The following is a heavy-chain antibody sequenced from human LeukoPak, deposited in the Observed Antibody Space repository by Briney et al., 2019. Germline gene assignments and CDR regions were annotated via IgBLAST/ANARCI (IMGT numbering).Heavy chain of an antibody. J-gene: IGHJ4*01. CDR2: ITYDGSNK. Sequence: GGSLRLSCAASGFTLSNYAMHWVRQAPGKGLEWVAIITYDGSNKDYADVVKGRFTISRDNSKNTLYLQMNSLRAEDSATYYCVREGFYFFDFWGQGTLVTVSS. CDR1: GFTLSNYA. V-gene: IGHV3-30*04. CDR3: VREGFYFFDF.